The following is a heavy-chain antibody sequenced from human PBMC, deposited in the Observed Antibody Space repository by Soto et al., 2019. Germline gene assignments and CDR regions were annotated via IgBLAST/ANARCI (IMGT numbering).Heavy chain of an antibody. Sequence: GASVKVSCKASGYTFTGYYMHWVRQAPGQGLEWMGWINPNSGGTNYAQKFQGRVTMTRDTSISTAYMELSRLRSDDTAVYYCAREVYDSSGYESAFAYWGLGTLVTVSS. CDR1: GYTFTGYY. CDR3: AREVYDSSGYESAFAY. CDR2: INPNSGGT. V-gene: IGHV1-2*02. J-gene: IGHJ4*02. D-gene: IGHD3-22*01.